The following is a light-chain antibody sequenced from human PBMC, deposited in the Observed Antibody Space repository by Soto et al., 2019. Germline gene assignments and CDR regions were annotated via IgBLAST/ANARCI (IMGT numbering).Light chain of an antibody. Sequence: QSAVTQPPSVSGTPGQRVTISCSGSSSNIGGNAVNWYQQLPGTAPKLLIYSNSQRPSGVPDRFSGSKSGTSASLALSGLQSEDEADYYCAVWDDSLIGWVFGGGTKVTVL. CDR1: SSNIGGNA. CDR2: SNS. V-gene: IGLV1-44*01. J-gene: IGLJ3*02. CDR3: AVWDDSLIGWV.